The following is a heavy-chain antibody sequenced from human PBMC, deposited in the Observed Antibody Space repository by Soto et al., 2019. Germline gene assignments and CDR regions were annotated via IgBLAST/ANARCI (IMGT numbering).Heavy chain of an antibody. D-gene: IGHD4-17*01. CDR2: ISYDGSNK. CDR1: GFTFSSYA. Sequence: QVQLVESGGGVVQPGRSLRLSCAASGFTFSSYAMHWVRQAPGKGLEWVAVISYDGSNKYYADSVKGRFTISRDNSKNTLYRQMNSLRAEDTAVYYCAKVGDYGAAFDIWGQGTMVTVSS. V-gene: IGHV3-30-3*01. J-gene: IGHJ3*02. CDR3: AKVGDYGAAFDI.